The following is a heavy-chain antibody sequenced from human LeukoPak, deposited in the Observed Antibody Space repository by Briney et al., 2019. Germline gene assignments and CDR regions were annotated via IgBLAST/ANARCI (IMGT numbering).Heavy chain of an antibody. Sequence: SETLSLTCAVYGGSFSGYYWSWIRQPPGKGLEWIGEINHSGSTNYNPSLKSRVTISVETFKNQFSLKLSSVTAADTAVYYCARVTGYMIEDYFDYWGQGTLVTVSS. CDR2: INHSGST. D-gene: IGHD3-22*01. V-gene: IGHV4-34*01. J-gene: IGHJ4*02. CDR3: ARVTGYMIEDYFDY. CDR1: GGSFSGYY.